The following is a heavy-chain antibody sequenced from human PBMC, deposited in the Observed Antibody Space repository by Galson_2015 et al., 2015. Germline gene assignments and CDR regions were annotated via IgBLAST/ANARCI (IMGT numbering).Heavy chain of an antibody. J-gene: IGHJ3*02. CDR3: ARGDRFVLYPGDI. CDR2: INAADGST. D-gene: IGHD2-8*02. V-gene: IGHV1-3*01. Sequence: QSGAEVKKPGASVKVSCKAFGFSFPSYAIHWVRQAPGQSLEWLGWINAADGSTKYSRKFQGRVTITRDTSASIAYMDLSSLSSEDTAVYYCARGDRFVLYPGDIWGQGTMVTVSS. CDR1: GFSFPSYA.